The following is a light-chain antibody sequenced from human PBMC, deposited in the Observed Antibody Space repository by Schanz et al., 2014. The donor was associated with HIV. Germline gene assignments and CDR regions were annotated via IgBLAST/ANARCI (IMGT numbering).Light chain of an antibody. Sequence: QSALTQPASVSGSPGQSITISCTGTSNDVGGYNFLSWYQQHPGKAPKLIIYEVSRRPSGVPDRFSGSKSGNTASLTISGLQAEDEADYYCSSHAGSDKFGIFGGGTKLTVL. V-gene: IGLV2-8*01. J-gene: IGLJ2*01. CDR1: SNDVGGYNF. CDR2: EVS. CDR3: SSHAGSDKFGI.